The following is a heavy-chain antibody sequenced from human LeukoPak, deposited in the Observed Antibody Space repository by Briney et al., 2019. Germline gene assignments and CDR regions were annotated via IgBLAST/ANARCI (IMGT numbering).Heavy chain of an antibody. CDR1: GFTFSSYA. V-gene: IGHV3-30-3*01. CDR3: ARDLGAIAAAGADY. CDR2: ISYDGSNK. J-gene: IGHJ4*02. D-gene: IGHD6-13*01. Sequence: GGSLRLSCAASGFTFSSYAMHWVRQAPGKGLEWVAVISYDGSNKYYADSVKGRFTISRDNSKNTLYLQMNSLRAEDTAVYYCARDLGAIAAAGADYWGQGTLVTVSS.